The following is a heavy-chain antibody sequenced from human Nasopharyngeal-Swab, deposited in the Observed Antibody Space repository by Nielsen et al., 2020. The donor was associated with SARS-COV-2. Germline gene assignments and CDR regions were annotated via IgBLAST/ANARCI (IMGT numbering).Heavy chain of an antibody. CDR3: ASHCSGGSCYSFWYFQH. Sequence: GESLKISCAASGFTFSSYAMSWVRQAPGKGLEWVSSVSGRGGSTHYADSVKGRFTISRDNSKNTLYLQMNSLRAEDTAVYYCASHCSGGSCYSFWYFQHWGQGTLVTVSS. D-gene: IGHD2-15*01. J-gene: IGHJ1*01. V-gene: IGHV3-23*01. CDR2: VSGRGGST. CDR1: GFTFSSYA.